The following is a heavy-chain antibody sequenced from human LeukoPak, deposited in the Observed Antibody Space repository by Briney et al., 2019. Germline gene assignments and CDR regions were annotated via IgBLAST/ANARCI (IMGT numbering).Heavy chain of an antibody. CDR2: FDPEDAEI. J-gene: IGHJ3*01. D-gene: IGHD3-22*01. V-gene: IGHV1-24*01. CDR3: AAGDANPGGRNYYLNDVFDL. CDR1: GYTLTELS. Sequence: ASVKVSCTVSGYTLTELSIHWVRQAPGKGLEWMGGFDPEDAEIVYAQKLQGGVAMTEDTSTGTAYLELSSLRSEDTAIYYCAAGDANPGGRNYYLNDVFDLWGQGTMVIVSS.